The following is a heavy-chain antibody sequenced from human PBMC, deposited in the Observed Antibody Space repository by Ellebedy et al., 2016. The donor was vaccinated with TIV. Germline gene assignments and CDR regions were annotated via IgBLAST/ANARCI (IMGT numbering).Heavy chain of an antibody. Sequence: MPSETLSLTCTVSGGSISSYYWSWIRQPAGKGLEWIGSIYTSGSTNYNPSLQSRVTMSVDTSKNQFSLKLSSVTAADTAVYYCAGVYSSGWTDYWGQGTMVTVSS. D-gene: IGHD6-19*01. CDR3: AGVYSSGWTDY. CDR2: IYTSGST. V-gene: IGHV4-4*07. J-gene: IGHJ4*02. CDR1: GGSISSYY.